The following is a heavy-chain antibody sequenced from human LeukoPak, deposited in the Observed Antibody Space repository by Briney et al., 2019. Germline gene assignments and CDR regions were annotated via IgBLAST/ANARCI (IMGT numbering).Heavy chain of an antibody. V-gene: IGHV3-33*01. CDR3: ARCLYDSSGYYVY. D-gene: IGHD3-22*01. J-gene: IGHJ4*02. CDR1: GFTFSSHG. CDR2: IWSDGTNK. Sequence: GRSLRLSCVASGFTFSSHGMHWVRQAPGKGLEWGAVIWSDGTNKYFADSVKGRFTISRDNSKNTLYLQMNSLRAEDTAVYYCARCLYDSSGYYVYWGQGTLVTVSS.